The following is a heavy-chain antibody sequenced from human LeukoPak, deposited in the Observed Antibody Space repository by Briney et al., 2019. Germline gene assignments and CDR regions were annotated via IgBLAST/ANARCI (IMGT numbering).Heavy chain of an antibody. V-gene: IGHV1-46*01. CDR2: INPSGGST. J-gene: IGHJ4*02. CDR1: GYTFTSYY. D-gene: IGHD5-18*01. Sequence: ASVKVSCKASGYTFTSYYMHWVRQAPGQGLEWMGIINPSGGSTSYAQKFQGRVTMTTDTSTSTAYMELRSLRSDDTAVYYCARGGTQRLWFFPSDYWGQGTLVTVSS. CDR3: ARGGTQRLWFFPSDY.